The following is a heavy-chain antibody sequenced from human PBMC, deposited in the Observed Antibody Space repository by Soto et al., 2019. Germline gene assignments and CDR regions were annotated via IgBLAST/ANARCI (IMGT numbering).Heavy chain of an antibody. CDR1: GGTFSSYA. D-gene: IGHD5-18*01. CDR2: IIPIFGTA. CDR3: ARVGDRGYSYEDAFDI. Sequence: SVKVSCKASGGTFSSYAISWVRQAPGQGLEWMGGIIPIFGTANYAQKFQGRVTITADESTSTAYMELSSLRSEDTAVYYCARVGDRGYSYEDAFDILGQATMVTVSS. V-gene: IGHV1-69*13. J-gene: IGHJ3*02.